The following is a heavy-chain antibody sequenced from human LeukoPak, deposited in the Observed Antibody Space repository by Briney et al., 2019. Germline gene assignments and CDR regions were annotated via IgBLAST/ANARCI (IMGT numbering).Heavy chain of an antibody. CDR3: TRDRGSGWYFFDF. CDR2: IRNKAYGGTA. V-gene: IGHV3-49*03. CDR1: GFTFGDYA. Sequence: GRSLRLSCTASGFTFGDYAMTWFRQAPGKGLEWVGFIRNKAYGGTAEYAASVKGRFTISGDDSETIAYLQMNSLKTEDTAVYYCTRDRGSGWYFFDFWGQGTLVTVSS. J-gene: IGHJ4*02. D-gene: IGHD6-19*01.